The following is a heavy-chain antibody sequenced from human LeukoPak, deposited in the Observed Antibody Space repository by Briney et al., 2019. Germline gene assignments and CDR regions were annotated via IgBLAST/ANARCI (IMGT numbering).Heavy chain of an antibody. CDR2: IYYTGSP. CDR3: ARHVGYGNNWFDP. Sequence: PSETLSLTCTVSGGSISTYYWSWIRQPPGKGLEWIGYIYYTGSPNYNPSLKSRVTISVDTSKNQFSLKLSSVTAADTAVYYCARHVGYGNNWFDPWGQGTLVTVSS. V-gene: IGHV4-59*01. D-gene: IGHD5-18*01. CDR1: GGSISTYY. J-gene: IGHJ5*02.